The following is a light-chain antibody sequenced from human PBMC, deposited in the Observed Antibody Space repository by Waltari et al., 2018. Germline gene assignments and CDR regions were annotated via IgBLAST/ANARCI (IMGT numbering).Light chain of an antibody. CDR3: QLWDKSSDPPYV. CDR2: DDS. V-gene: IGLV3-21*02. CDR1: NIGSKS. J-gene: IGLJ1*01. Sequence: SYVLTQPPSVSVAPGQTARMTCGANNIGSKSVHWYQKKPGQAPLPVVYDDSDRPSGIPERFSGSNSGNTATLTITRVEAGDEADYYCQLWDKSSDPPYVFGPGTKVTVL.